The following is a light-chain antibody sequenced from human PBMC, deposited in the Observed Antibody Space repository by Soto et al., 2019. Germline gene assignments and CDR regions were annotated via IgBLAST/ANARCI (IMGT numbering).Light chain of an antibody. Sequence: AIRMTQSPSSLSASTGARVTITCRASQGISSYLAWYQQKPGKAPKLLIYAASTLQSGVPSRFSGSGSGTDFTLTISCLQYEDFATYYCQQYYSYPFTFGPGTKVDIK. CDR2: AAS. CDR3: QQYYSYPFT. V-gene: IGKV1-8*01. CDR1: QGISSY. J-gene: IGKJ3*01.